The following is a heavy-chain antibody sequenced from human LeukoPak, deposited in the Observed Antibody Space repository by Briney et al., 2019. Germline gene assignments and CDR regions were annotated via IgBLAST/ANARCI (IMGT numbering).Heavy chain of an antibody. Sequence: SETLSLTCTVSGYSISSGYYWGWIRQPPGKGLEWIGSIYHSGSTYYNPSLKSRVTISVDTSKNQFSLKLSSVTPEDTAVYYCARGTDSSSWYGYWGQGTLVTVSS. CDR2: IYHSGST. J-gene: IGHJ4*02. CDR3: ARGTDSSSWYGY. V-gene: IGHV4-38-2*02. CDR1: GYSISSGYY. D-gene: IGHD6-13*01.